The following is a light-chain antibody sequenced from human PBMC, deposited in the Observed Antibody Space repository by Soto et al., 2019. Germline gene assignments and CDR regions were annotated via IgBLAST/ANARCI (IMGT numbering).Light chain of an antibody. CDR2: SNN. V-gene: IGLV1-44*01. Sequence: QSVLTQPPSASGTPGQRVTISCSGSSSNIGSNYVYWYQQLPGTAPKLLIYSNNQRPSGVPDRFSGSKSGTSASLAISGLQSEVEADYYCAAWDDSLNGVVFGGGTKVTVL. CDR3: AAWDDSLNGVV. CDR1: SSNIGSNY. J-gene: IGLJ2*01.